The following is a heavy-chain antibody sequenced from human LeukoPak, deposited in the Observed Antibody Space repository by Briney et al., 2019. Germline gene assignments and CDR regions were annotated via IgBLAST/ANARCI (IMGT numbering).Heavy chain of an antibody. D-gene: IGHD4-17*01. CDR3: ARARIDYGGYLGYFDL. J-gene: IGHJ2*01. V-gene: IGHV3-11*04. CDR2: ISSSGGAI. Sequence: SGGSLRLSCAASGFTFSDYYMSWIRQAPGKGLEWVSYISSSGGAIYYADSVKGRFTISRDNAKNSLYLQMNSLRAEDTAVYFCARARIDYGGYLGYFDLWGRGTLVTISS. CDR1: GFTFSDYY.